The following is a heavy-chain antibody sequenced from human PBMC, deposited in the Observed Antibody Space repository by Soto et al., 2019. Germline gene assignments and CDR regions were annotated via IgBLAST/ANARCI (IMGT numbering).Heavy chain of an antibody. CDR1: GNTFTNHG. CDR2: IRALNGNT. D-gene: IGHD5-12*01. V-gene: IGHV1-18*01. J-gene: IGHJ2*01. Sequence: QVQLVQSAAEVKKPGASVKVSCKASGNTFTNHGISWVRQAPGQGLEWMGWIRALNGNTNYAQEFQGRITMTTDTSTTTAYMELRSLRSDDTAVYYCARDSDRDGYIYWYFDLWGRGTLVTVSS. CDR3: ARDSDRDGYIYWYFDL.